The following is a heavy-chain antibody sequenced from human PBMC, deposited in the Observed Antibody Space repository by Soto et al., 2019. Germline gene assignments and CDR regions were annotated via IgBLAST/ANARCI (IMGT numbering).Heavy chain of an antibody. CDR2: INSDGSST. D-gene: IGHD3-3*01. Sequence: PGGSLRLSCAASGFTFSSYWMHWVRQAPGKGLVWVSRINSDGSSTSYADSVKGRFTISRDNAKNTLYLQMNSLRAEDTAVYYCAKTYYDFWSGYEMDVWGKGTTVTVSS. J-gene: IGHJ6*04. CDR3: AKTYYDFWSGYEMDV. V-gene: IGHV3-74*01. CDR1: GFTFSSYW.